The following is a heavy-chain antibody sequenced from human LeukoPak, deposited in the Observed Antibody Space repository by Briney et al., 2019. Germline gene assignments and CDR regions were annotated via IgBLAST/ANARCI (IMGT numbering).Heavy chain of an antibody. CDR3: ARWGMADGTDAFDI. D-gene: IGHD5-24*01. CDR1: GFTFSSYW. J-gene: IGHJ3*02. CDR2: ISSSSTTI. V-gene: IGHV3-48*02. Sequence: GGSLRLSCAASGFTFSSYWMHWVRQSPGKGLEWVSYISSSSTTIYYADSVKGRFTISRDNAKNSLYLQMNSLRDEDTAVYYCARWGMADGTDAFDIWGQGTMVTVSS.